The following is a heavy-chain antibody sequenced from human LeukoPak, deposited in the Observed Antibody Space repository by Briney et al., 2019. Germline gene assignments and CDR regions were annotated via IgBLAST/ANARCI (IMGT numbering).Heavy chain of an antibody. CDR2: IWYDGSSK. J-gene: IGHJ6*03. Sequence: GGSLRLSCAASGFTFSNYGMHWVRQAPGKGLERVAVIWYDGSSKYYADSVKGRFTISRDNSKNTLYLQMNSLRAEDTAVYYCAKGPAVAGKHYYYYMDVWGKGTTVTVSS. CDR1: GFTFSNYG. V-gene: IGHV3-33*06. D-gene: IGHD6-19*01. CDR3: AKGPAVAGKHYYYYMDV.